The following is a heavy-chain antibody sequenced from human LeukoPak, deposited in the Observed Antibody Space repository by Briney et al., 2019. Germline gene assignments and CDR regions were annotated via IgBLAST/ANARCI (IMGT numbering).Heavy chain of an antibody. CDR2: IWYDGSNK. D-gene: IGHD2-2*01. V-gene: IGHV3-33*01. CDR1: GFTFSSYG. Sequence: GGSLRLSCAASGFTFSSYGMHWVRQAPGKGQEWVAVIWYDGSNKYYADSVKGRFTISRDNSKNTLYLQMNSLRAEDTAVYYCARGRYCSSTSCHTPYYFDYWGQGTLVTVSS. J-gene: IGHJ4*02. CDR3: ARGRYCSSTSCHTPYYFDY.